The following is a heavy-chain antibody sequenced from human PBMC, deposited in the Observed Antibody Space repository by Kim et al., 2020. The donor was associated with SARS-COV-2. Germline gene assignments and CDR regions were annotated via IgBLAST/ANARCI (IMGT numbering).Heavy chain of an antibody. J-gene: IGHJ5*02. D-gene: IGHD6-19*01. V-gene: IGHV1-3*01. CDR2: INAGNGNT. CDR3: ARVFGHSSGPRGPFDP. CDR1: GYTFTSYA. Sequence: ASVKVSCKASGYTFTSYAMHWVRQAPGQRLEWMGWINAGNGNTKYSQKFQGRVTITRDTSASTAYMELSSLRSEDTAVYYCARVFGHSSGPRGPFDPWGQGTLVTVSS.